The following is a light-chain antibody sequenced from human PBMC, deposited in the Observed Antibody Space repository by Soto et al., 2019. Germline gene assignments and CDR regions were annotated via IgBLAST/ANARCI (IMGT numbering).Light chain of an antibody. V-gene: IGKV1-39*01. J-gene: IGKJ1*01. Sequence: DIQMTQSPSSLSASVGDRVTITCRASQSISSYLNWYQQKPGKAPKLLIYGASSLQSGVPSRFSGSGSGTDFTLTISSLQPEDFATYYCQQSPITLWTFGQGTKVEIK. CDR1: QSISSY. CDR3: QQSPITLWT. CDR2: GAS.